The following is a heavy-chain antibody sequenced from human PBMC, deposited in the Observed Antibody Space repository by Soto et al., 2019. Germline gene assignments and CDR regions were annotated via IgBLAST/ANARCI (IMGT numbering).Heavy chain of an antibody. CDR1: GGTFSSYT. D-gene: IGHD3-10*01. Sequence: VQLVQSGAEVKKPGSSVKISCKASGGTFSSYTLSWVRQAPGQGLEWMGRIIPIIDTTNYAQKFRGRVTITADESTGTAYMGLSSLRSDDTAVYFCARGWFGDQSLLGDYWGQGTQVTVSS. V-gene: IGHV1-69*08. CDR2: IIPIIDTT. CDR3: ARGWFGDQSLLGDY. J-gene: IGHJ4*02.